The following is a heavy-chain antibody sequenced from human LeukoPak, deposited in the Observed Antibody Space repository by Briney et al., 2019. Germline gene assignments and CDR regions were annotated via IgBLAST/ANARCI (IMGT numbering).Heavy chain of an antibody. V-gene: IGHV3-11*01. Sequence: GGSLRLSCTGSGVTFEDYYLSWIRQAPGKGLEWISYVSSTGGDKFYADPVKGRFTISRDNARNSLYMEMNDLIAEDTAFDYCARGGNGSFDHWGQGTLVIVSS. CDR1: GVTFEDYY. D-gene: IGHD3-10*01. J-gene: IGHJ4*02. CDR2: VSSTGGDK. CDR3: ARGGNGSFDH.